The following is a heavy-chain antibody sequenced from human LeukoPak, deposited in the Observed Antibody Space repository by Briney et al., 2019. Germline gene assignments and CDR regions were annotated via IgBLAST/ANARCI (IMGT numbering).Heavy chain of an antibody. D-gene: IGHD3-9*01. CDR3: ARHAFDDILTGYMPTWFDP. V-gene: IGHV4-39*01. CDR1: GGSISSSSYY. Sequence: SETLSLTCTVSGGSISSSSYYWGWNRQPPGKGLEWIGSIYYSGSTYYNPSLKSRVTISVDTSKNQFSLKLSSVTAADTAVYYCARHAFDDILTGYMPTWFDPWGQGTLVTVSS. CDR2: IYYSGST. J-gene: IGHJ5*02.